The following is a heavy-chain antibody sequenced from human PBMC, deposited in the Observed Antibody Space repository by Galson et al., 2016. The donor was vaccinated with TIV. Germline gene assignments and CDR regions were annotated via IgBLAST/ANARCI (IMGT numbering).Heavy chain of an antibody. CDR1: GYTFPDYY. D-gene: IGHD6-13*01. Sequence: PVKVSCKASGYTFPDYYMHWVRQAPGEGLEWMGIINPDGGETNYTQKFQDRVIMSRDMSTTTVYMELSSLRSKDTAMYFCARAAPDQHFDYWGQGSLVTVSS. CDR3: ARAAPDQHFDY. V-gene: IGHV1-46*01. CDR2: INPDGGET. J-gene: IGHJ4*02.